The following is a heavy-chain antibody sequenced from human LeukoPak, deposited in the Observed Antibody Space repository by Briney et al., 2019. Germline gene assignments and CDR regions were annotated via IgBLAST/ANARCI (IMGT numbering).Heavy chain of an antibody. CDR2: INHSGST. CDR3: ARVATTYDYVWGSYRNLYYFDY. CDR1: GGSFSGYY. V-gene: IGHV4-34*01. J-gene: IGHJ4*02. Sequence: PSETLSLTCAVSGGSFSGYYWSWIRQPPGKGLEWIGEINHSGSTNYNPSLKSRVTISVDTSKNQFSLKLSSVTAADTAVYYCARVATTYDYVWGSYRNLYYFDYWGQGTLVTVSS. D-gene: IGHD3-16*02.